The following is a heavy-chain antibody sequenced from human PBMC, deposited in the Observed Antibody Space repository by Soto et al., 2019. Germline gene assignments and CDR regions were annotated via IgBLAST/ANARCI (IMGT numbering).Heavy chain of an antibody. CDR2: ISYDGSNK. CDR1: GFTFSSYA. D-gene: IGHD2-21*02. J-gene: IGHJ4*02. Sequence: PGGSLRLSCGASGFTFSSYAMHWVRQAPGKGLEWVAVISYDGSNKYYADSVKGRFTISRDNSKNTLYLQMNSLRAEDTAVYYCARGLVVVTAIDYWGQGTLVTVSS. V-gene: IGHV3-30-3*01. CDR3: ARGLVVVTAIDY.